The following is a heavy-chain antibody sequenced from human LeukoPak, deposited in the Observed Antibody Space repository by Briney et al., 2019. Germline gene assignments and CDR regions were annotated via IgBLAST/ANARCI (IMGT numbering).Heavy chain of an antibody. Sequence: GASVKVSCKASGYTFTGYYMHWVRQAPGQGLEWMVWINPNSGCTNYAQKFQGRGTITRDTSISTAYMELSRLRSDDTAVYYCARVPSSWFFSAHYYYYMDVWGKGTTVTVAS. CDR1: GYTFTGYY. J-gene: IGHJ6*03. D-gene: IGHD6-13*01. V-gene: IGHV1-2*02. CDR2: INPNSGCT. CDR3: ARVPSSWFFSAHYYYYMDV.